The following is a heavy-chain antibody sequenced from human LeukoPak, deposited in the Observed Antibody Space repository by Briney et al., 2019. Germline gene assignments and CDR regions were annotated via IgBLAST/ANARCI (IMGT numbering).Heavy chain of an antibody. CDR1: GGSFSGYY. CDR2: ISSSSSYI. Sequence: ETLSLTCAVYGGSFSGYYWSWIRQAPGKGLEWVSSISSSSSYIYYADSVKGRLTISRDNAKNSLYLQMNSLRAEDTAVYYCARDQSYGYGILDYWGQGTLVTVSS. J-gene: IGHJ4*02. CDR3: ARDQSYGYGILDY. D-gene: IGHD5-18*01. V-gene: IGHV3-21*01.